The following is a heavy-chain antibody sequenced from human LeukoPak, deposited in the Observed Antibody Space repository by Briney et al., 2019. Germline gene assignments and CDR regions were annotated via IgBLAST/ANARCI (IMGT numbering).Heavy chain of an antibody. Sequence: GGSLRLSCEASGFAFGDYSMNWVRQAPGKGLEWVSYISTSGLSTYYADSVKGRFTISRDNVKNSLFLQLNSLRDEDTAVYYCARDEDAFGGQGTLVTVFS. V-gene: IGHV3-48*02. CDR2: ISTSGLST. CDR3: ARDEDAF. J-gene: IGHJ4*02. CDR1: GFAFGDYS.